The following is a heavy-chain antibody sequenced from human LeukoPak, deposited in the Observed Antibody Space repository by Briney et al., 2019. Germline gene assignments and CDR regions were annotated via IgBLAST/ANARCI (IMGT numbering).Heavy chain of an antibody. CDR1: GYIFSSYY. Sequence: ASVKVSCKASGYIFSSYYMHWVRQAPGQGLEWMGIINPSGGSTNYAQKFQGRVTMTRDRSTGTVYMELSSLRSEDTAVYYCARGFYYDSSGYYYPLDYWGQGTLVTVSS. CDR3: ARGFYYDSSGYYYPLDY. V-gene: IGHV1-46*01. J-gene: IGHJ4*02. CDR2: INPSGGST. D-gene: IGHD3-22*01.